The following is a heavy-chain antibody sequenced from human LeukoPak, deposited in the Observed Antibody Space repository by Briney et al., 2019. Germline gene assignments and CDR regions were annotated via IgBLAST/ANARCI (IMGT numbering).Heavy chain of an antibody. J-gene: IGHJ3*02. CDR1: GGSISSYY. D-gene: IGHD2-15*01. Sequence: SETLSLTCTVSGGSISSYYWSWIRQPPGKGLEWIGYIYYSGSTNYNPSLKSRVTISVDTSKNQFSLKLSSVTAADTAVYYCARQLKSPRIGRNGHDAFDIWGQGTMVTVSS. CDR2: IYYSGST. V-gene: IGHV4-59*08. CDR3: ARQLKSPRIGRNGHDAFDI.